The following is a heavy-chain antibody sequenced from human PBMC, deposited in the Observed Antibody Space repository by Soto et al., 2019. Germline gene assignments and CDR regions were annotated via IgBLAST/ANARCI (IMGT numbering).Heavy chain of an antibody. CDR1: GFTFSSYA. Sequence: PGGSLRLSCAASGFTFSSYAMHWVRQAPGKGLEWVAVISYDGSNKYYADSVKGRFTISRDNSKNTLYLQMNSLRAEDTAVYYCARLDIVVVPAAMAGAFDIWGQGTMVTVSS. J-gene: IGHJ3*02. CDR2: ISYDGSNK. CDR3: ARLDIVVVPAAMAGAFDI. V-gene: IGHV3-30-3*01. D-gene: IGHD2-2*01.